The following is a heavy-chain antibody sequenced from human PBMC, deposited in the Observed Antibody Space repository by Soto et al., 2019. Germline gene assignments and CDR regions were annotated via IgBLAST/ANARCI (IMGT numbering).Heavy chain of an antibody. CDR3: ARDFGGNSRLYYFDY. J-gene: IGHJ4*02. Sequence: SLRLSCVASGFTFSSYALHWVRQAPGKGLEWVAVISYDGTNKYYADSVKGRFTISRDISKNTLYLQMNSLRAEDTAVYFCARDFGGNSRLYYFDYWGQGTLVTVSS. CDR1: GFTFSSYA. CDR2: ISYDGTNK. D-gene: IGHD2-21*02. V-gene: IGHV3-30-3*01.